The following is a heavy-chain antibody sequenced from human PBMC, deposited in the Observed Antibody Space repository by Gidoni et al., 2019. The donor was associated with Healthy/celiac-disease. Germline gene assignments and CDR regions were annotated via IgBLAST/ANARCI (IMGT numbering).Heavy chain of an antibody. CDR2: ISVNSGSI. J-gene: IGHJ1*01. Sequence: EVQLVESGGGLVQPGRSLRLSCAASGFTFDDYAMHWVRQAPGKGLEWVSGISVNSGSIGYADSVKGRFTISRDNAKNSLYLQMNSLRAEDTALYYCAKPAAAGTGYFQHWGQGTLVTVSS. CDR3: AKPAAAGTGYFQH. CDR1: GFTFDDYA. V-gene: IGHV3-9*01. D-gene: IGHD6-13*01.